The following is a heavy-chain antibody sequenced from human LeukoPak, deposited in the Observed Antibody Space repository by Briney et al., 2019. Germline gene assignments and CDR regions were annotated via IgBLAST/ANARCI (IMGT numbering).Heavy chain of an antibody. Sequence: SETLSLTCTVSGGSISSSSYYWGWIRQPPGKGREWIVSIYYRGSPYYHPSLKSRVPISVDTSKNQFSLKLSSVTAADTAVYYCASGPYYDFWSGYSLDYWGQGTLVTVSS. CDR3: ASGPYYDFWSGYSLDY. D-gene: IGHD3-3*01. V-gene: IGHV4-39*01. CDR1: GGSISSSSYY. J-gene: IGHJ4*02. CDR2: IYYRGSP.